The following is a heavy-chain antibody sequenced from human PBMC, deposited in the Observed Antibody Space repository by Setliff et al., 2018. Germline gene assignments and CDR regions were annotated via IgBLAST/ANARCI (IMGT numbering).Heavy chain of an antibody. D-gene: IGHD3-22*01. V-gene: IGHV4-39*07. CDR1: GASVSGNSYY. CDR2: TYYSGNT. J-gene: IGHJ4*02. Sequence: SETLSLTCTVSGASVSGNSYYWGWIRQPPGKGLEWIASTYYSGNTYYNPSLKSRVTISVDTSKNQFSLKLTSVTAADTAVYYCARAPRYFDPTGSYFDFWGQGTLVTVFS. CDR3: ARAPRYFDPTGSYFDF.